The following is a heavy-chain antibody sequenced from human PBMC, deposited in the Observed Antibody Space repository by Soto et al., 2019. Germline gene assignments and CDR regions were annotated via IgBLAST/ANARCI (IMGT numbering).Heavy chain of an antibody. CDR2: MNPNSGNT. CDR3: ASWGLSGTTIDY. Sequence: ASVKVSCKASGYTFTSYDINWVRQATGQGLEWMGWMNPNSGNTGYAQKFQGRVTMTRNTSISTAYMELSSLRSGDTAVYYCASWGLSGTTIDYWGQGTLVTVSS. J-gene: IGHJ4*02. V-gene: IGHV1-8*01. CDR1: GYTFTSYD. D-gene: IGHD3-16*01.